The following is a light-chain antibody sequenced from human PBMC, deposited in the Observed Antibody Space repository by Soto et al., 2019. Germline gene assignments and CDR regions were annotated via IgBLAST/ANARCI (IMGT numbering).Light chain of an antibody. J-gene: IGLJ2*01. V-gene: IGLV1-40*01. CDR1: SSNTGAGYD. CDR2: GNT. Sequence: QSVLTQPPSVSGAPGQRVTISCTGSSSNTGAGYDVHWYQQLPGTAPKLLIYGNTNRPSGGPDRFSGSQSGTSASLAITGLQAEDEADYYCQSYDSSLSGYVVFGGGTQLTVL. CDR3: QSYDSSLSGYVV.